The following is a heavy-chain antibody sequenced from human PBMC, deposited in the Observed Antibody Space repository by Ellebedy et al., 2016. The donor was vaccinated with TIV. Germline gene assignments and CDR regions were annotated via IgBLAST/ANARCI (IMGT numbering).Heavy chain of an antibody. V-gene: IGHV1-69*13. Sequence: AASVKVSCKASGGTFSSYAISWVRQAPGQGLEWMGGIIPTFGTANYAQKFQGRVTITADESTSTAYMELSSLRSEDTAVYYCARCRDGYNLYYYYGMDVWGQGTTVTVSS. CDR1: GGTFSSYA. CDR3: ARCRDGYNLYYYYGMDV. J-gene: IGHJ6*02. CDR2: IIPTFGTA. D-gene: IGHD5-24*01.